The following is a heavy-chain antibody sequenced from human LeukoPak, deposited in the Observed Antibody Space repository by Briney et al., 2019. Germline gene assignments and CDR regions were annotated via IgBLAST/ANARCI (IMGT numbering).Heavy chain of an antibody. Sequence: SVKVSCKASGGTFSSYAISWVRQAPGQGLEWMGGIIPIFGTANYAQKFQGRVTITADESTSTAYMELSSLRSEDTAVYYCARDPRGYCSSTSCYGDGFDYWGQGTLVTVSS. CDR3: ARDPRGYCSSTSCYGDGFDY. D-gene: IGHD2-2*01. CDR2: IIPIFGTA. J-gene: IGHJ4*02. CDR1: GGTFSSYA. V-gene: IGHV1-69*13.